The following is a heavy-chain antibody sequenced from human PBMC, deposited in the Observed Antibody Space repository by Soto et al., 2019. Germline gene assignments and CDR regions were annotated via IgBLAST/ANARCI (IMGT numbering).Heavy chain of an antibody. D-gene: IGHD5-12*01. CDR1: GFIFSSYG. CDR2: IYYDGSYE. Sequence: GGSLRLSCAASGFIFSSYGMHWVRQAPGKGLEWVALIYYDGSYENYADSVRGRFTISRDNSKNTLYLQMSSLSADDTAVYYCVKSRGGYNFDFFDWGQGALVTVSS. J-gene: IGHJ4*02. CDR3: VKSRGGYNFDFFD. V-gene: IGHV3-30*02.